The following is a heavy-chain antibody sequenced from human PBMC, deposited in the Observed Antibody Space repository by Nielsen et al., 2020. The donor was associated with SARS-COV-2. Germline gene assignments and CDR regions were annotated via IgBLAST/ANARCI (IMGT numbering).Heavy chain of an antibody. CDR1: GFTFTNYG. V-gene: IGHV3-23*01. CDR2: ISASGGST. Sequence: GGSLRLSCAASGFTFTNYGMTWVRQDPGKGLEWVSTISASGGSTFYTDSVKGRFTISRDNAKNSLYLQMNSLRAEGTALYYCAKAPNPLAAAGYYYFDYWGQGTLVTVSS. CDR3: AKAPNPLAAAGYYYFDY. J-gene: IGHJ4*02. D-gene: IGHD6-13*01.